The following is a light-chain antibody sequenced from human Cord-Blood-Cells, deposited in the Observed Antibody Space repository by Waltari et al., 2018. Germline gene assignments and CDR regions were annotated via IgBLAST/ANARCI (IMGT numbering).Light chain of an antibody. CDR2: CAS. CDR3: QQYNNWPPWT. J-gene: IGKJ1*01. Sequence: EIVMTQSPATLSVSPGERATLSCRASQSVSSNLAWYPQNPGRAPRRLIYCASTRATGIPARFSGSGSGTEFTLTISSLQSEDFAVYYCQQYNNWPPWTFGQGTKVEIK. CDR1: QSVSSN. V-gene: IGKV3-15*01.